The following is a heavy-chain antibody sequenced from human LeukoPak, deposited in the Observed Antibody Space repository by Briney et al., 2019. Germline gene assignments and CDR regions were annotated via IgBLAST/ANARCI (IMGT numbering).Heavy chain of an antibody. CDR3: ARGMTNPFDY. CDR1: GFTVSTNY. J-gene: IGHJ4*02. Sequence: GGSLRLSRAASGFTVSTNYMSWVRQAPGKGLEWVSVIYSGGSTYYADSVKGRFTISRHNSENTLYLQMNSLRAEDTAVYYCARGMTNPFDYWGQGTLVTVSS. V-gene: IGHV3-53*04. CDR2: IYSGGST. D-gene: IGHD4-17*01.